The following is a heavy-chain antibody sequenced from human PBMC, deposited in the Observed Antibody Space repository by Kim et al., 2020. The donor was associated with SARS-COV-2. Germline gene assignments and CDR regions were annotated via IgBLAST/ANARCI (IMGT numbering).Heavy chain of an antibody. CDR1: GFTFSTYD. CDR2: ITDSRDKT. CDR3: APRRWLDP. Sequence: GGSLRLSCAASGFTFSTYDMNWVRQAPGKGLEWVSTITDSRDKTYYAPSVNGRFTISRDNSKNTLYLQMNSLGADDTAIYYCAPRRWLDPWGQGTLVTVSS. V-gene: IGHV3-23*01. J-gene: IGHJ5*02.